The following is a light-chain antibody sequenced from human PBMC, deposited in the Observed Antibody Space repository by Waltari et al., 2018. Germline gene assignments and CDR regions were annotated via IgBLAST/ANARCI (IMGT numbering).Light chain of an antibody. CDR1: SPNIGNNY. V-gene: IGLV1-51*02. CDR3: GTWDSSLSGAV. Sequence: QSVLTQPPPVSAAPGPRVTISCSGGSPNIGNNYLSWYRQFPGTAPKRLIYENTERPSGIPGRFSGSKSGTSATLDITGLQAGDEADYYCGTWDSSLSGAVFGGGTHLTVL. J-gene: IGLJ7*01. CDR2: ENT.